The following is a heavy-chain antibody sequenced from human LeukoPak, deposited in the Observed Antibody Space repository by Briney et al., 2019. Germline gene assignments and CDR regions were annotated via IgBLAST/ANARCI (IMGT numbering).Heavy chain of an antibody. CDR1: GSTFNSHS. Sequence: GGSLRLSCTVSGSTFNSHSMNWVRQAPGKGLEWISYISSRGSAVYSAVSVKDRFTISRDNANNSLFLQMNSLRDEDTAVYYCARVVLGYCSGGSCPGGYYYYMDVWGKGTSVTVSS. CDR2: ISSRGSAV. J-gene: IGHJ6*03. V-gene: IGHV3-48*02. D-gene: IGHD2-15*01. CDR3: ARVVLGYCSGGSCPGGYYYYMDV.